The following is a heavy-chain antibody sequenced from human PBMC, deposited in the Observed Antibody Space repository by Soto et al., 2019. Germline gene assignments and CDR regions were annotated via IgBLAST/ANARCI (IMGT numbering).Heavy chain of an antibody. CDR3: ARQFDYDTSGYYYAY. V-gene: IGHV1-69*13. D-gene: IGHD3-22*01. CDR2: IMPVFGRP. J-gene: IGHJ4*02. Sequence: GASVKVSCKASGGTFSKNTISWVRQAPGQGLEWMGGIMPVFGRPNYAQKFQGRVTITADEYTRTAHMELSRLKSDDTAVYYCARQFDYDTSGYYYAYWGQGTQVTVSS. CDR1: GGTFSKNT.